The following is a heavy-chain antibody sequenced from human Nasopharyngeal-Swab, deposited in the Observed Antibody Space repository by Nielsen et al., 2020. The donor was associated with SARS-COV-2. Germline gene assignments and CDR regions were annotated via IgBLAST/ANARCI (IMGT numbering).Heavy chain of an antibody. J-gene: IGHJ6*02. CDR3: AAELIASGWYSGYYYYGMDV. D-gene: IGHD6-19*01. CDR1: GGTFSSYA. V-gene: IGHV1-69*13. CDR2: IIPIFGTA. Sequence: SVKVSCKASGGTFSSYAISWVRQAPGQGLEWMGGIIPIFGTANYAQKYQGRVTITADESTSTAYMELSSLRSEDTAVYYCAAELIASGWYSGYYYYGMDVWGQGTTVTVSS.